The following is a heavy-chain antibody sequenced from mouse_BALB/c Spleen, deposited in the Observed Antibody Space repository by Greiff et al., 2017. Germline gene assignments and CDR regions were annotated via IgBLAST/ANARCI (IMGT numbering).Heavy chain of an antibody. Sequence: QVQLQQSGAELAKPGASVKMSCKASGYTFTSYWMHWVKQRPGQGLEWIGYINPSTGYTEYNQKFKDKATLTADKSSSTAYMQLSSLTSEDSAVYYCARYGSSYDYAMDYWGQGTSVTVSS. J-gene: IGHJ4*01. CDR2: INPSTGYT. D-gene: IGHD1-1*01. CDR1: GYTFTSYW. CDR3: ARYGSSYDYAMDY. V-gene: IGHV1-7*01.